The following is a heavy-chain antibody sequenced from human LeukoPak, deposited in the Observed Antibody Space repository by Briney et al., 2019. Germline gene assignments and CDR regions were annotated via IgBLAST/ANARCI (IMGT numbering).Heavy chain of an antibody. V-gene: IGHV1-46*01. CDR1: GYTFTSYY. CDR2: INPSGGST. J-gene: IGHJ6*02. Sequence: ASVKVSCKASGYTFTSYYMHWVRQAPGQGLEWMGIINPSGGSTSYAQKFQGRVTMTRDTSTSAVYMELSSLRSEDTAVYYCARASHCSSTSCYGVGWYYYYGMDVWGQGTTVTVSS. D-gene: IGHD2-2*01. CDR3: ARASHCSSTSCYGVGWYYYYGMDV.